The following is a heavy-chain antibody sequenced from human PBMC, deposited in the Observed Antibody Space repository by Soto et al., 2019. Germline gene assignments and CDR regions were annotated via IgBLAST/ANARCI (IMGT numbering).Heavy chain of an antibody. CDR2: IYPGDSDT. V-gene: IGHV5-51*01. D-gene: IGHD6-13*01. Sequence: GESLKISCKGSGYSFTSYWIGWVRQMPGKGLEWMGIIYPGDSDTRYSPSFQGQVTISADKSISTAYLQWSSLKASDPAMYYCARAPARIAAAGTISEYFQHWGQGTLVTVSS. CDR3: ARAPARIAAAGTISEYFQH. J-gene: IGHJ1*01. CDR1: GYSFTSYW.